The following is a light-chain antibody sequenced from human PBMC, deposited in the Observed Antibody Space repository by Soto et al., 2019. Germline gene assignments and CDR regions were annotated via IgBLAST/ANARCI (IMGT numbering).Light chain of an antibody. CDR1: QTILDRAKNKNS. Sequence: DIVMTQSPDSLAVSLGERATFNCKSSQTILDRAKNKNSLAWYQQKSGQPPKLLIYWASLREPGVPDRFTGSGSGTDFTLTISSLQAEDVAVYYCQQYFTSPWTFGQGTKVEI. CDR2: WAS. V-gene: IGKV4-1*01. J-gene: IGKJ1*01. CDR3: QQYFTSPWT.